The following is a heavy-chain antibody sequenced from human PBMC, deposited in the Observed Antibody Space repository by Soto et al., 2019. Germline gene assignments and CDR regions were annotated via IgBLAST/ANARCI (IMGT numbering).Heavy chain of an antibody. D-gene: IGHD3-16*02. J-gene: IGHJ4*02. CDR3: GRGAWGSYRSDLNYYFDY. V-gene: IGHV5-51*01. CDR1: GYSFTSYW. CDR2: IYPGDSDT. Sequence: GESLKISCKGSGYSFTSYWIGWVRQMPGKGLEWMGIIYPGDSDTRYSPSFQGQVTISADKSISTAYLQWSSLKASDTAMYYCGRGAWGSYRSDLNYYFDYWGQGALVTVSS.